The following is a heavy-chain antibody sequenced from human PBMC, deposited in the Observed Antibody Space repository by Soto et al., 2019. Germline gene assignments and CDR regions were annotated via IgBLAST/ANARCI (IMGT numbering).Heavy chain of an antibody. V-gene: IGHV3-9*01. Sequence: GGSLRLSCAASGFTFDDYAMHWVRQAPGKGLEWVSGISWNSGSIGYADSVKGRFTISRDNAKNSLYLQMNSLRAEDTALYYCAKTLGAAAGLSFDYWGQGTLVTVSS. CDR2: ISWNSGSI. CDR1: GFTFDDYA. CDR3: AKTLGAAAGLSFDY. D-gene: IGHD6-13*01. J-gene: IGHJ4*02.